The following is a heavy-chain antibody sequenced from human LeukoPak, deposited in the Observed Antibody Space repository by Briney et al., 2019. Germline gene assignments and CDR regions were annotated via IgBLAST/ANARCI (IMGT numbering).Heavy chain of an antibody. CDR3: AKSWSGYYIWDY. J-gene: IGHJ4*02. D-gene: IGHD3-3*01. CDR2: ISGSGGTT. CDR1: GLTFSIYA. V-gene: IGHV3-23*01. Sequence: GGSLRLSCAASGLTFSIYAVSWVRQAPGKGLEWVSVISGSGGTTYYADSVKGRFTISRDNSKNTLYLQMNSLRAEDTAVYYCAKSWSGYYIWDYWGQGTLVTVSS.